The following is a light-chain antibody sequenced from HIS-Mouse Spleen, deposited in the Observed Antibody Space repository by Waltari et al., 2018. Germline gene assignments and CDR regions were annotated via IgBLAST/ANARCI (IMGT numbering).Light chain of an antibody. CDR1: ALPKKY. J-gene: IGLJ2*01. Sequence: SYELTQPPSVSVSPGQTARITCSGDALPKKYAYWYQQKSGQAPVLVIYADSKRPSGFPEGFSGPSSGTMATLTISGAQVEDEADYYCYSTDSSGNHRVFGGGTKLTVL. CDR3: YSTDSSGNHRV. V-gene: IGLV3-10*01. CDR2: ADS.